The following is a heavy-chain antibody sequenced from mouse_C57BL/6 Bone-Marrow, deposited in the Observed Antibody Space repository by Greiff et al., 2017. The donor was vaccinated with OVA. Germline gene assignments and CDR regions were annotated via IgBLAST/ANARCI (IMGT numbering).Heavy chain of an antibody. Sequence: KQPGAELVKPGASVKMSCKASGYTFTSYWITWVKQRPGQGLEWIGDIYPGSGSTNYNEKFKSKATLTVDTSSSTAYMQLSSLTSEDSAVYYCAREERWLLRFAYWGQGTLVTVSA. J-gene: IGHJ3*01. CDR1: GYTFTSYW. CDR3: AREERWLLRFAY. CDR2: IYPGSGST. D-gene: IGHD2-3*01. V-gene: IGHV1-55*01.